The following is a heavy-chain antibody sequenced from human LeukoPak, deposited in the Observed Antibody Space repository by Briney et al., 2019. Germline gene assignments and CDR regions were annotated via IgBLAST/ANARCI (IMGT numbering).Heavy chain of an antibody. CDR3: TKWSGFGND. J-gene: IGHJ4*02. V-gene: IGHV3-23*01. Sequence: PGGSLRLSCAASGISFRNYAMSWVRQAPARGPEWVSGISDSGDSTYYADSVKGRFTISRDNSRNTLYLEMNSLRAEDTAVYYCTKWSGFGNDWGQGTLVTVSS. D-gene: IGHD3-10*01. CDR2: ISDSGDST. CDR1: GISFRNYA.